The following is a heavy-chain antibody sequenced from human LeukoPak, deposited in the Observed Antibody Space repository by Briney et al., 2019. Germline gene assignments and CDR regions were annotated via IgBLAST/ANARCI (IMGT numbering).Heavy chain of an antibody. Sequence: PGGSLRLSCAASEFTFRTYSMNWVRQAPGKGLEWVSGISWNSGSIGYADSVKGRFTISRDNAKNSLYLQMNSLRAEDTALYYCAKDIDYYGSGSSPFDYWGQGTLVTVSS. CDR1: EFTFRTYS. J-gene: IGHJ4*02. D-gene: IGHD3-10*01. CDR2: ISWNSGSI. V-gene: IGHV3-9*01. CDR3: AKDIDYYGSGSSPFDY.